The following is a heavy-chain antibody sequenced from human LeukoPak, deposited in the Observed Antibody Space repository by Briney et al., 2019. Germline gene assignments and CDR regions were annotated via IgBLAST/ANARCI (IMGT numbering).Heavy chain of an antibody. V-gene: IGHV3-21*01. J-gene: IGHJ4*02. CDR3: ARTPPTRVFDY. CDR2: ISSSSRYI. CDR1: GFTFNTYS. Sequence: GGSLRLSCAASGFTFNTYSMNWVRQTPGKGLEWVSSISSSSRYIYYADSVKGRFTISRDNAKNSLYLQMNSLRAEDTAVYYCARTPPTRVFDYWGQGTLVTVSS.